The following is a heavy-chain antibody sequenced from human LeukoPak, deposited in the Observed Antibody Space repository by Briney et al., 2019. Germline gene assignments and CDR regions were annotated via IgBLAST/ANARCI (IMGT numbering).Heavy chain of an antibody. D-gene: IGHD2-21*02. Sequence: TGGSLRLSCAASGFTFSSYSMNWVRQAPGKGLEWVSSISSSSSYIYYADSVKGRFTISRDNAKNSLYLQMNSLRAEDTAVYYCARDVVVTAILFQHWGQGTLVTVSS. CDR3: ARDVVVTAILFQH. V-gene: IGHV3-21*01. J-gene: IGHJ1*01. CDR1: GFTFSSYS. CDR2: ISSSSSYI.